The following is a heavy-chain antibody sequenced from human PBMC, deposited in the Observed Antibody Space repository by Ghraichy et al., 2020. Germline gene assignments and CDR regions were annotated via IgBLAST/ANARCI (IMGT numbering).Heavy chain of an antibody. CDR1: GFTFSSYI. D-gene: IGHD2-15*01. J-gene: IGHJ5*02. V-gene: IGHV3-21*01. CDR3: ARSSCSGGSCYSGWFDP. CDR2: ISSSRSYI. Sequence: GGSLRLSCAASGFTFSSYIINWVRQAPGKGLVWVSSISSSRSYIYYADSVKGRFTISRDNAKNSLYLQMNSLRAEDTAVYYCARSSCSGGSCYSGWFDPWGEGPLVTVCS.